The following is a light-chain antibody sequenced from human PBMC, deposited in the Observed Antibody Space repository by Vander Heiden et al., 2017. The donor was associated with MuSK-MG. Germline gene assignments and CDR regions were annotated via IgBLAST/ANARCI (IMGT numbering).Light chain of an antibody. Sequence: QSALTQPASVSGSPGQSITISCPGTSSDVGGDNYVSWYQQHPGKAPKLMIYDVSNRPSGVSNRFSGSKSGNTASLTISGLQAEDEADYYCSSYTSSSTLDVVFGGGTKLTVL. CDR1: SSDVGGDNY. J-gene: IGLJ2*01. CDR2: DVS. V-gene: IGLV2-14*03. CDR3: SSYTSSSTLDVV.